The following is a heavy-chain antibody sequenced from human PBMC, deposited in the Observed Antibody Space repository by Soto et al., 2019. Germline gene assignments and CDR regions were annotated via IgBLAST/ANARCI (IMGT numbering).Heavy chain of an antibody. J-gene: IGHJ6*02. Sequence: GASVKVSCKASGYTFTSYAMHWVRQAPGQRLEWMGWINAGNGNTKYSQKFQGRVTITRDTSASTADMELSSLRSEDTAVYYCARDLGAAAGYYYYYYRMDVWGQGTTVTVSS. V-gene: IGHV1-3*01. D-gene: IGHD6-13*01. CDR2: INAGNGNT. CDR1: GYTFTSYA. CDR3: ARDLGAAAGYYYYYYRMDV.